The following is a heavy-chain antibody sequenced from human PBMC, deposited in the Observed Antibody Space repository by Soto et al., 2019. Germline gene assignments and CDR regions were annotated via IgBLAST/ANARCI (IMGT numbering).Heavy chain of an antibody. V-gene: IGHV1-8*01. CDR3: ARVSRYYYGMDV. Sequence: GASVKVSCKASGYTFTSYDINWVRQATGQGLEWMGWMNPNSGNTGYAQKFQGRVTMTRNTSISTAYMELSSLRSEDTAVYYCARVSRYYYGMDVWGRGTTVTVSS. J-gene: IGHJ6*02. CDR1: GYTFTSYD. CDR2: MNPNSGNT.